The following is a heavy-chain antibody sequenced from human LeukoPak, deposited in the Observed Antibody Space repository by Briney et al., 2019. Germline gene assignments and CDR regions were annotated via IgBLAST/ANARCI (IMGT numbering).Heavy chain of an antibody. CDR3: AREGLRLGELSSP. J-gene: IGHJ5*02. CDR1: GGSFSGYY. CDR2: INHSGST. D-gene: IGHD3-16*02. Sequence: SETLSLTCAVYGGSFSGYYWSWIRQPPGKRLEWIGEINHSGSTNYNPSLKSRVTISVDTSKNQFSLKLSSVTAADTAVYYCAREGLRLGELSSPWGQGTLVTVSS. V-gene: IGHV4-34*01.